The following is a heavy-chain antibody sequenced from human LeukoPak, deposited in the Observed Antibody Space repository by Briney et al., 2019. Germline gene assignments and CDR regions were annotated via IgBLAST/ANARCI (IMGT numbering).Heavy chain of an antibody. CDR1: GFTFSSYA. J-gene: IGHJ4*02. CDR2: LSYDGSNK. Sequence: GRSLRLSCAASGFTFSSYAMHWVRQAPGKGLEWVAVLSYDGSNKYYADSVKGRFTISRDNSKNTLYLQMNSLRAEDTAVYYCARDSLLEDTAMVGPFDYWGQGTLVTVSS. CDR3: ARDSLLEDTAMVGPFDY. V-gene: IGHV3-30-3*01. D-gene: IGHD5-18*01.